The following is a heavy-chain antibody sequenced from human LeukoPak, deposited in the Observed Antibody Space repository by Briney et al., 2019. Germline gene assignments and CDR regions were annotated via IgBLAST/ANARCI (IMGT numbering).Heavy chain of an antibody. Sequence: PGGSLRLSCAASGFTFSTYAMSWVRPAPGKGLEWVSVISSSGGSTYNADSVKGRFTISRDNSKNTVYLQMNSLRAEDTAVYYCAKDSRGYPTKDYFDYWGQGTLGTVSS. J-gene: IGHJ4*02. CDR3: AKDSRGYPTKDYFDY. D-gene: IGHD3-22*01. CDR1: GFTFSTYA. V-gene: IGHV3-23*01. CDR2: ISSSGGST.